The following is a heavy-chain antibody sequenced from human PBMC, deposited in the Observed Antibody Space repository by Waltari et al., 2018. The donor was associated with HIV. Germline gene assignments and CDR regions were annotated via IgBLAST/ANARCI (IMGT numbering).Heavy chain of an antibody. Sequence: EVQLVESGGGLVQPGGSLRLSCAASGFTFSSYWMHWVRQAPGKGLVWVSRSNRDGSSTSYADSVKGRFTISRDNAKNTLYLQMNSLRAEDTAVYYCARLGYVWGSYRSPRAFDIWGQGTMVTVSS. J-gene: IGHJ3*02. D-gene: IGHD3-16*02. CDR1: GFTFSSYW. CDR3: ARLGYVWGSYRSPRAFDI. CDR2: SNRDGSST. V-gene: IGHV3-74*01.